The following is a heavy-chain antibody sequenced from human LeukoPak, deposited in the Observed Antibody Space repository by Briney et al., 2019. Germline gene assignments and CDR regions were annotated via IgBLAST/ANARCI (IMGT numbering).Heavy chain of an antibody. J-gene: IGHJ5*02. V-gene: IGHV1-18*04. CDR3: ARDKIVVVPAASWFDP. D-gene: IGHD2-2*01. Sequence: ASVKVSCKASGYTFTGYYMHWVRQAPGQGLEWMGWISAYNGNTNYAQKLQGRVTMTTDTSTSTAYMELRSLRSDDTAVYYCARDKIVVVPAASWFDPWGQGTLVTVSS. CDR2: ISAYNGNT. CDR1: GYTFTGYY.